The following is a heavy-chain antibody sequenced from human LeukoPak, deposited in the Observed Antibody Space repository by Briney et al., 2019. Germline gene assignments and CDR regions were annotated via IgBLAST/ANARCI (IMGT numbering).Heavy chain of an antibody. Sequence: ASVKVSCKASGYTFSIYGFSWARQAPGQGLEWVGWISAYNGNTDYAQKFQGRVTMTTDTSTSTAHMELRSLRSDDTAVYYCARSLWFGRNNWFDPWGQGTLVTVSS. V-gene: IGHV1-18*01. D-gene: IGHD3-10*01. CDR2: ISAYNGNT. CDR3: ARSLWFGRNNWFDP. CDR1: GYTFSIYG. J-gene: IGHJ5*02.